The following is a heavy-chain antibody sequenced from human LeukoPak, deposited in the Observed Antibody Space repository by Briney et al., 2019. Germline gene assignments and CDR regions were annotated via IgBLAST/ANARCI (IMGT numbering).Heavy chain of an antibody. CDR1: GFTFTTSA. V-gene: IGHV1-58*01. J-gene: IGHJ6*02. D-gene: IGHD3-22*01. CDR2: IVVGSGNT. CDR3: AAASNYYDRSNYYSYAMDV. Sequence: SVKVSCKASGFTFTTSAVQWVRQARGQRLEWIGWIVVGSGNTNYAQKFQERVSITRDMSTSTVYMDLSSQRSEDTAVYYCAAASNYYDRSNYYSYAMDVWGQGTTVTVSS.